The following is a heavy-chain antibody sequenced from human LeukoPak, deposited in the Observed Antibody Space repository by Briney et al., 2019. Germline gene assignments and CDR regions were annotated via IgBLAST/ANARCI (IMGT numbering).Heavy chain of an antibody. CDR3: ASIRTELDPVDNWFDP. CDR1: GYSISSGYY. Sequence: SETLSLTCTVSGYSISSGYYWGWIRQPPGKGLEWIGSIYHSGSTYYNPSLKSRVTISVDTSKNQFSLKLSSVTAADTAVYYCASIRTELDPVDNWFDPWGQGTLVTVSS. V-gene: IGHV4-38-2*02. CDR2: IYHSGST. D-gene: IGHD6-19*01. J-gene: IGHJ5*02.